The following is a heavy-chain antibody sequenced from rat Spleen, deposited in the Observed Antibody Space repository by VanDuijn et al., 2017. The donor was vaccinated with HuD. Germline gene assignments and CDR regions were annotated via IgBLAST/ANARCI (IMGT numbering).Heavy chain of an antibody. Sequence: EVQLQESGPGLVKPSHSLSLTCSVTGYSITSNYWGWIRKLPGNKLEWMGYINSAGSTVYNPSLKSRISITRDTSKNQFFLQVNSVSSEDTATYYCATSEGVHYYLPFAYWGQGTLVTVSS. CDR2: INSAGST. CDR1: GYSITSNY. CDR3: ATSEGVHYYLPFAY. D-gene: IGHD1-1*01. V-gene: IGHV3-3*01. J-gene: IGHJ3*01.